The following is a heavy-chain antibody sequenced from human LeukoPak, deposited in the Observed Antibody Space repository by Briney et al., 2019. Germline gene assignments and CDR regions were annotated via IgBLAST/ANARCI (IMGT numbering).Heavy chain of an antibody. CDR2: IYSGGST. V-gene: IGHV3-53*01. CDR1: GFTVSSNY. D-gene: IGHD6-19*01. J-gene: IGHJ4*02. CDR3: ARDAYSSGGYSDY. Sequence: GGSLRLSCAASGFTVSSNYMSWVRQAPGKGLEWVSVIYSGGSTYYADSVKGRFTISRDNSKNTLYLQMNSLRAGDTAVYYCARDAYSSGGYSDYWGQGTLVTVSS.